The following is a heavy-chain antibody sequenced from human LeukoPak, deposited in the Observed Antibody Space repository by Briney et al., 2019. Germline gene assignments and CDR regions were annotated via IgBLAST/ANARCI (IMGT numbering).Heavy chain of an antibody. CDR3: ARVGLRLGELSLTY. D-gene: IGHD3-16*02. Sequence: PGGSLRLSCAASGFTFSSYSMNWVRQAPGKGLEWVSSISSSSSYIYYADSVKGRFTISRDNAKNSLYLQMNSLRAEDTAVYYCARVGLRLGELSLTYWGQGTLVTVSS. V-gene: IGHV3-21*01. CDR1: GFTFSSYS. CDR2: ISSSSSYI. J-gene: IGHJ4*02.